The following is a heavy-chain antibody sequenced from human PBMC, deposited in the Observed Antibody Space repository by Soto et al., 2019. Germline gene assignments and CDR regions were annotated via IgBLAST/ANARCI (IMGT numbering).Heavy chain of an antibody. J-gene: IGHJ5*02. CDR2: ISTYSGDT. Sequence: QVHLVQSGVEVKTPGASVKVSCQASGYTFFTYDISWVRQAPGQGLEWMGWISTYSGDTKYAQKFQGRVTMTTDTSTTTVCVEWGRLRPDYTAVYDCAGDPGPATSGNWFDPWGQGPLVTVSS. V-gene: IGHV1-18*01. CDR1: GYTFFTYD. CDR3: AGDPGPATSGNWFDP.